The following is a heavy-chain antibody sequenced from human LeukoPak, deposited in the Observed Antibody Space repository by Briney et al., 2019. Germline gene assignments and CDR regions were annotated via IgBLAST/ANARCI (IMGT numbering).Heavy chain of an antibody. CDR1: DGSVSSYY. V-gene: IGHV4-4*09. J-gene: IGHJ6*03. CDR2: IYTSGST. CDR3: ARVRSGYYNPYYYYYYMDV. Sequence: SETLSLTCTVSDGSVSSYYWSWIRQPPGKGLEWIGYIYTSGSTNYNPSLKSRVTISVDTSKNQFSLKLSSVTAADTAVYYCARVRSGYYNPYYYYYYMDVWGKGTTVTVSS. D-gene: IGHD3-3*01.